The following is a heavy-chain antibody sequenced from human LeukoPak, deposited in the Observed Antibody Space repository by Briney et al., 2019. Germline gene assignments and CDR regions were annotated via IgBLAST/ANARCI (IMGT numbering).Heavy chain of an antibody. Sequence: SETLSLTCTVSGGSISSSSYYWGWIRQPPGKGLEWIGSIYYSGSTYYNPSLKSRVTISVDTSKNQFSLKLSSVTAADTAVYYCARDANWFDPWGQGTLVTVSS. CDR3: ARDANWFDP. V-gene: IGHV4-39*02. CDR2: IYYSGST. J-gene: IGHJ5*02. CDR1: GGSISSSSYY.